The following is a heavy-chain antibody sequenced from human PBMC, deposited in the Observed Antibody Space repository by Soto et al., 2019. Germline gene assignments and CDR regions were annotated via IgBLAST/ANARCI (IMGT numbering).Heavy chain of an antibody. Sequence: SVKVSCKASGFTFTSSAVQWVRQARGQRLEWIGWIVVGSGNTNYAQKFQERVTITRDMSTSAAYMELSSLRSEDTAVYYCAADSWTLYYGMDVWGQGTTVTVSS. CDR1: GFTFTSSA. D-gene: IGHD2-15*01. J-gene: IGHJ6*02. CDR3: AADSWTLYYGMDV. V-gene: IGHV1-58*01. CDR2: IVVGSGNT.